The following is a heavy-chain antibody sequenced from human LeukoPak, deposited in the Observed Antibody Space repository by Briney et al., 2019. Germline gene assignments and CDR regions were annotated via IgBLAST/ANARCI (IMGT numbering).Heavy chain of an antibody. CDR1: GYTFTSNP. D-gene: IGHD3-10*01. V-gene: IGHV1-3*04. CDR3: ARKNYFASGSYSDFDF. CDR2: INTVNGDT. Sequence: ASVKVSCKASGYTFTSNPMYWMRQAPGQGLEWMGLINTVNGDTKCSQNFQGRITITRDTSASTAYMELSGLGSEDTAVYYCARKNYFASGSYSDFDFWGQGTLVTVSS. J-gene: IGHJ4*02.